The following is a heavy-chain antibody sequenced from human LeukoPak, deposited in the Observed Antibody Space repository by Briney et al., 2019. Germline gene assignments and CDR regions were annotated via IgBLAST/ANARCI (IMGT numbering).Heavy chain of an antibody. Sequence: ESLKISCKGSVYSFTSYWIGWERQMPGKGLECMGIIYPGDSDTRYSPSFQGQVTISADKSISTAYLQWSSLKASDTAMYYCARRSERSTLDPWGQGTLVTVSS. V-gene: IGHV5-51*01. CDR2: IYPGDSDT. J-gene: IGHJ5*02. CDR1: VYSFTSYW. CDR3: ARRSERSTLDP.